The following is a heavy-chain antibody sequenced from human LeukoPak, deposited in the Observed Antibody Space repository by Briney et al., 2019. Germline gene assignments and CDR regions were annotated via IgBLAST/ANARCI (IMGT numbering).Heavy chain of an antibody. J-gene: IGHJ4*02. Sequence: GGTLRLSCAASGFTFSNHGMNWVRQAPGKGLEWVSGISPSGDITYYADSVKGRFTISRDNSKNTVYLQVISLTAEDTAVYYCAKDDAWLRFGEWSQGTLVTVSS. CDR1: GFTFSNHG. V-gene: IGHV3-23*01. D-gene: IGHD3-10*01. CDR3: AKDDAWLRFGE. CDR2: ISPSGDIT.